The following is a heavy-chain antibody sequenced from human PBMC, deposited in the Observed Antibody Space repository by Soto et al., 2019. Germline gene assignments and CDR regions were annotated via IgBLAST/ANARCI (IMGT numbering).Heavy chain of an antibody. D-gene: IGHD3-22*01. J-gene: IGHJ4*02. CDR1: GFTFSSYS. CDR3: ARGFWYDSSASAIFNY. V-gene: IGHV3-48*02. CDR2: ISSSSAI. Sequence: EVQLVESGGGLVQPGGSLRLSCAASGFTFSSYSISWVRQAPGRGLEWVSYISSSSAIYYADSVKARFNISRDNAKNSLYLQMSSLRDDDTAVDYCARGFWYDSSASAIFNYWGQGTLVTVSS.